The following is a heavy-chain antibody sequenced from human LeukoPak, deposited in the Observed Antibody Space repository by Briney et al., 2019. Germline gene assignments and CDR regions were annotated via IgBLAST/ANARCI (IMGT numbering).Heavy chain of an antibody. J-gene: IGHJ4*02. CDR1: GFTFSNYA. Sequence: GSLRLSCAASGFTFSNYAMNWVRQAPGKGLEWVSYISDSGSAIQHADSVRGRFAISRDNAKNSLYLEMHSLRVEDTAVYYCATKVAGTSHFSYWGQGTLVTVSP. CDR2: ISDSGSAI. V-gene: IGHV3-48*04. D-gene: IGHD6-19*01. CDR3: ATKVAGTSHFSY.